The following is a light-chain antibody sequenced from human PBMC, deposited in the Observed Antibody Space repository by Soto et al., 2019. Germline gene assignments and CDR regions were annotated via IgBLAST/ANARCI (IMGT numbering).Light chain of an antibody. J-gene: IGKJ1*01. CDR3: QQYNNWPRT. V-gene: IGKV3-15*01. CDR1: QSVSSN. CDR2: GAS. Sequence: EIVLTQSPGTLSLSPVERATLSCRASQSVSSNLAWYQQKPGQAPRLLIYGASTRATGIPARFSGSGSGTEFTLTISSLQSEDFAVYYCQQYNNWPRTFGQGTKVDI.